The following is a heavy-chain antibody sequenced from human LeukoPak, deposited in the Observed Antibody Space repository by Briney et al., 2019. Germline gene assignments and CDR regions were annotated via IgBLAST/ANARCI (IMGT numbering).Heavy chain of an antibody. V-gene: IGHV1-8*01. D-gene: IGHD2-2*01. J-gene: IGHJ4*02. CDR3: TRAIRHQLLSDY. Sequence: GASVKVSCKASGYTFSNFDINWVRQATGQGPEWMGWMNPESGNTGHAQKFQGRVTMTRDSSKSTAYMELISLRFEDTAIYYCTRAIRHQLLSDYWGQGTLVTVSS. CDR1: GYTFSNFD. CDR2: MNPESGNT.